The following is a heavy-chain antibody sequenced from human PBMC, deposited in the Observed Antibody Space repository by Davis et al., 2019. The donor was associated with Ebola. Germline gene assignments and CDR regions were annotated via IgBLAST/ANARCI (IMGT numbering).Heavy chain of an antibody. J-gene: IGHJ4*02. D-gene: IGHD1-1*01. CDR1: GYTSFNYG. CDR3: ARAQFPTTSDH. Sequence: ASAMISCNASGYTSFNYGISRLRHPPGQGLEWMVWINHHNGNTNYAQNVQGRVTMTTDTSTSTAYMEVGILRSDDTAVYYCARAQFPTTSDHWGQGTLVTVSS. V-gene: IGHV1-18*04. CDR2: INHHNGNT.